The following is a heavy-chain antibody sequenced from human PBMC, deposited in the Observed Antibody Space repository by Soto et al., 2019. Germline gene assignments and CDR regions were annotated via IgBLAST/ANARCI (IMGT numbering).Heavy chain of an antibody. J-gene: IGHJ5*02. CDR3: ARVGGGDFWRGNRNWFDP. CDR1: GGTFSSYA. D-gene: IGHD3-3*01. V-gene: IGHV1-69*01. Sequence: QVQLVQSGAEVKKPGSSVKVSCKASGGTFSSYAISWVRQAPGQGLEWMGGIIPIFGTANYAQKFQGRVTITADESTSTAYMELGSLRSEDTAVYYCARVGGGDFWRGNRNWFDPWGQGTLVTVSS. CDR2: IIPIFGTA.